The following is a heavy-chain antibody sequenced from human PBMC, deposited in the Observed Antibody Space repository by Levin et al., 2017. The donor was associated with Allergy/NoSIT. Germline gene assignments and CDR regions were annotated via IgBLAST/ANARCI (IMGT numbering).Heavy chain of an antibody. V-gene: IGHV5-10-1*01. CDR1: GFGFTSYW. J-gene: IGHJ4*02. CDR3: VRHSNTLTTDYFDN. CDR2: IDPKDSYT. D-gene: IGHD4-17*01. Sequence: GASVKVSCKGVGFGFTSYWLSWVRQMPGKGLEWLGRIDPKDSYTNYGPSFQGHVTISTDNSITTAYLQWSSLKASDTAIYYCVRHSNTLTTDYFDNWGQGTLVTVSS.